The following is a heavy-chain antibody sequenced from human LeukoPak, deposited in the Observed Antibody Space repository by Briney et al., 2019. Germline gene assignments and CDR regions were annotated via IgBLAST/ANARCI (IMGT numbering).Heavy chain of an antibody. V-gene: IGHV4-34*01. Sequence: SETLSLTCAVYGGSFSGYYWSWIRQPPGKGLEWIGEINHSGSTNYNPSLKSRVTISVDTSKYQFSLKLRSVTAADTAVYYCAKGGGLGAYYYYMDVWGKGTTVTISS. CDR1: GGSFSGYY. CDR3: AKGGGLGAYYYYMDV. J-gene: IGHJ6*03. CDR2: INHSGST. D-gene: IGHD1-26*01.